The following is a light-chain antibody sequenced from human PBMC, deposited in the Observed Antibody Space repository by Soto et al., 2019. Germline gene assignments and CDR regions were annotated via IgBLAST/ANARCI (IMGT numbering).Light chain of an antibody. J-gene: IGKJ4*01. Sequence: EIELTHSPGTLSLSPWDIATLACRASQSVSNNYVAWYQQKPGQAPRLLIYGASSRATGIPTRFSGSGSGTEFTLTIDSLQSEDFAIYFCQQYNNWPGTFGGGTKVDIK. CDR3: QQYNNWPGT. V-gene: IGKV3-15*01. CDR2: GAS. CDR1: QSVSNN.